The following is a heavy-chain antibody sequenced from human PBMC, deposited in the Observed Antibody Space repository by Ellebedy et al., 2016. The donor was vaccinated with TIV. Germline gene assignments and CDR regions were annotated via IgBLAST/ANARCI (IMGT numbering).Heavy chain of an antibody. J-gene: IGHJ6*02. CDR1: GYTFTSYY. D-gene: IGHD2-2*01. CDR2: INPSGGST. Sequence: ASVKVSXXASGYTFTSYYMHWVRQAPGQGLEWMGIINPSGGSTSYAQKFQGRVTMTRDTSTSTVYMELSSLRSEDTAVYYCARRPYCSSTSCPGRADYYYYYGMDVWGQGTTVTVSS. CDR3: ARRPYCSSTSCPGRADYYYYYGMDV. V-gene: IGHV1-46*01.